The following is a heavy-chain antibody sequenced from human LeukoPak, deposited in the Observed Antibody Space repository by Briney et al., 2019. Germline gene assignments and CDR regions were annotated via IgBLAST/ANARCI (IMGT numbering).Heavy chain of an antibody. J-gene: IGHJ5*02. V-gene: IGHV4-34*01. Sequence: KPSETLSLTCAVYGGSFSGYYWSWIRQPPGKGLEWIGEINHSGSTNYNPSLKSRVTISVDTSKNQFSLKLSSVTAADTAVYYCARAHYGDYVGGQNWFDPWGQGTLVTVSS. D-gene: IGHD4-17*01. CDR1: GGSFSGYY. CDR2: INHSGST. CDR3: ARAHYGDYVGGQNWFDP.